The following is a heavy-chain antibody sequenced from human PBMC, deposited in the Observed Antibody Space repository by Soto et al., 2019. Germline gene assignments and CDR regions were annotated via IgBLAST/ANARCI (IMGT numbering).Heavy chain of an antibody. CDR2: IFTSGYT. CDR1: GDSISSYY. Sequence: KTSETLSLTCTVSGDSISSYYWNWIRQPAGKGLEWIGRIFTSGYTKYNPSLKSRVTMSVDTSKNQFSLKLSSVTAADTAVYYCARAPGGYSYFDYWGQGTPVTVSS. J-gene: IGHJ4*02. D-gene: IGHD3-22*01. CDR3: ARAPGGYSYFDY. V-gene: IGHV4-4*07.